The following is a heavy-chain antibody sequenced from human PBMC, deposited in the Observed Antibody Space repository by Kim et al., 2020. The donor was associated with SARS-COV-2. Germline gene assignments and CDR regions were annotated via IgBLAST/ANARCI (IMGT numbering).Heavy chain of an antibody. J-gene: IGHJ4*02. CDR1: GGSFSGYY. CDR3: ASSLYYDFWSGYYKDRAPIDY. D-gene: IGHD3-3*01. V-gene: IGHV4-34*01. Sequence: SETLSLTCAVYGGSFSGYYWSWIRQPPGKGLEWIGEINHSGSTNYNPSLKSRVTISVDTSKNQFSLKLSSVTAADTAVYYCASSLYYDFWSGYYKDRAPIDYWGQGTLVTVSS. CDR2: INHSGST.